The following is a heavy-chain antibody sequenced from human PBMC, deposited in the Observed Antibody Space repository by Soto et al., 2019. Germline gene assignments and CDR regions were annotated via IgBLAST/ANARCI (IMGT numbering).Heavy chain of an antibody. CDR2: ISSNSSVI. CDR3: VRGGPGWTNGDGFDR. J-gene: IGHJ3*01. Sequence: EFQLVESGGGLVRPGGSLRLSCADSGFTFSSFSMNWVRQAPGKGLEWVSSISSNSSVIYYADSVEGRFTISRDNSKSSLYLQRNSMRVEKMDVSYSVRGGPGWTNGDGFDRWGLGTMVNVSA. D-gene: IGHD3-10*01. CDR1: GFTFSSFS. V-gene: IGHV3-21*01.